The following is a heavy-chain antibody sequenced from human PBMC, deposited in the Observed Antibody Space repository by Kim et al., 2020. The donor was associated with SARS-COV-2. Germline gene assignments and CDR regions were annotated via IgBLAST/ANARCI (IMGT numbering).Heavy chain of an antibody. CDR1: GFSFSTYA. Sequence: GGSLRLSCAGSGFSFSTYAMSWVRQAPGKGLEWVSSLSTNGDNTYYADSVKGRFTISRDNSRKTLNLQMNSLRAEDTAVYYCVKISGSSIYSGLGVWGQG. CDR2: LSTNGDNT. J-gene: IGHJ6*02. D-gene: IGHD2-15*01. CDR3: VKISGSSIYSGLGV. V-gene: IGHV3-23*01.